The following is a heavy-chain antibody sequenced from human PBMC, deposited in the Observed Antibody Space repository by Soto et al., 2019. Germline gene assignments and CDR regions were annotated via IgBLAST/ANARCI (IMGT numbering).Heavy chain of an antibody. CDR2: IWYDGSNK. CDR3: ARYWNHYYYYGMDV. CDR1: GFTFSSYG. Sequence: GGSLRLSCAASGFTFSSYGMHWVRQAPGKGLEWVAVIWYDGSNKYYADSVKGRFTISRDNSKNTLYLQMNSLRAEDTAVYYCARYWNHYYYYGMDVWGQGTTVTVSS. D-gene: IGHD1-1*01. J-gene: IGHJ6*02. V-gene: IGHV3-33*01.